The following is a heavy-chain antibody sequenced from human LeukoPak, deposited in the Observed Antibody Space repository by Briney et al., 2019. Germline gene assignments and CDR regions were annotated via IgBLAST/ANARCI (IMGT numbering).Heavy chain of an antibody. CDR2: ISAYNGNT. D-gene: IGHD6-13*01. Sequence: ASVKVSCKTSGYTFTSYGISWVRQAPGQGLEWMGWISAYNGNTNYAQKLQGRVTMTTDTSTSTAYMELRSLRSDDTAVYYCARGTNEAGYSSSWYKGNWFDPWGQGTLVTVSS. J-gene: IGHJ5*02. V-gene: IGHV1-18*01. CDR1: GYTFTSYG. CDR3: ARGTNEAGYSSSWYKGNWFDP.